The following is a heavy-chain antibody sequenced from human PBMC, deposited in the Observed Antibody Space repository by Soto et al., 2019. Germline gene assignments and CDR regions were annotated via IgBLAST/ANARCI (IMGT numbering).Heavy chain of an antibody. J-gene: IGHJ4*02. CDR1: GFTFSSYA. CDR3: AKDPSTYYYDSSGYPTLFDY. Sequence: HPGGSLRLSCAASGFTFSSYAMSWVRQAPGKGLEWVSAISGSGGSTYYADSVKGRFTISRDNSKNTLYLQMNSLRAEDTAVYYCAKDPSTYYYDSSGYPTLFDYWGQGTLVTVSS. CDR2: ISGSGGST. D-gene: IGHD3-22*01. V-gene: IGHV3-23*01.